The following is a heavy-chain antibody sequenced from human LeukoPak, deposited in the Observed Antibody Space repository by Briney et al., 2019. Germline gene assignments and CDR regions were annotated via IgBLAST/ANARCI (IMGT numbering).Heavy chain of an antibody. CDR1: GYTLTELS. D-gene: IGHD3-22*01. Sequence: ASVKVSCKVSGYTLTELSMRWVRQAPGKGLEWMGGFDPEDGETIYAQKFQGRVTMTEDTSTDTAYMELSSLRSEDTAVYYCATGRGYYDSSGYRSYYYGMDVWGQGTTVTVSS. V-gene: IGHV1-24*01. CDR3: ATGRGYYDSSGYRSYYYGMDV. CDR2: FDPEDGET. J-gene: IGHJ6*02.